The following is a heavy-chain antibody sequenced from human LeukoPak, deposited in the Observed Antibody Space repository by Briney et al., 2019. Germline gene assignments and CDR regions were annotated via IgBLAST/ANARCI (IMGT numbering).Heavy chain of an antibody. J-gene: IGHJ4*02. CDR3: AKDAQRDFDYSNALEY. CDR2: IWSDGTEK. Sequence: GGSLRLSCAASGFTFSHYGMHWVRQAPGKGLEWVAVIWSDGTEKYYGDAVGGRFTISRDNSRNTVYLQMNSLRGEDTAVYYCAKDAQRDFDYSNALEYWGQGTLVTVSS. V-gene: IGHV3-33*06. CDR1: GFTFSHYG. D-gene: IGHD4-11*01.